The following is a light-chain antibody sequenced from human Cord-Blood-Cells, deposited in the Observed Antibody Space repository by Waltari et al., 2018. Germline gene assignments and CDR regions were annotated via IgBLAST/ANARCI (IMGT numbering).Light chain of an antibody. CDR2: EGS. CDR3: CSYAGSSTWV. CDR1: SSDVGSYTL. J-gene: IGLJ3*02. V-gene: IGLV2-23*01. Sequence: QSALTQPASVSGSPGQSITISCTGTSSDVGSYTLVSWYQQHPGKAPKLMIYEGSKRPSGVSNRFSVSKSGNTASLTISGLQAEDEADYYCCSYAGSSTWVFGGGTKLTVV.